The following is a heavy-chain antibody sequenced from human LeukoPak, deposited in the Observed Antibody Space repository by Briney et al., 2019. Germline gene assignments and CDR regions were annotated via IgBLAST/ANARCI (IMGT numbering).Heavy chain of an antibody. Sequence: GGSLRLSCVASGFTFKSYSMNWVRQAPGKGLEWVSFITSTSSDLFYSDSVKGRFTVSRDNARNSLYLQMNSLTAEDTAVYYCARAAGHYFDSWGQGSLVTVSS. V-gene: IGHV3-21*05. CDR2: ITSTSSDL. CDR3: ARAAGHYFDS. J-gene: IGHJ4*02. CDR1: GFTFKSYS. D-gene: IGHD3-10*01.